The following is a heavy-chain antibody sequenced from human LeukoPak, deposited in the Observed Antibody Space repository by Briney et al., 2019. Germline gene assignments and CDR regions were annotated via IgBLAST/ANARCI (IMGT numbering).Heavy chain of an antibody. J-gene: IGHJ4*02. V-gene: IGHV3-7*01. CDR3: MSAHGY. CDR2: ILPAGKES. CDR1: GYSFSTNM. Sequence: PGGSLSLSCVVSGYSFSTNMMTWVRQAPGKGLEWVAIILPAGKESYRVDSVKGRFIISRDNAKNSLFLQMNSLRDDDTALYYCMSAHGYWGQGTLVTVSS.